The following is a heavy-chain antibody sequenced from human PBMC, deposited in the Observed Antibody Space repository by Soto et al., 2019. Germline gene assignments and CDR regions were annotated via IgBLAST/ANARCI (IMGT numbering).Heavy chain of an antibody. D-gene: IGHD6-19*01. CDR1: GFTFSSYW. Sequence: QPGGSLRLSCAASGFTFSSYWMSWVRQAPGKGLEWVANIKQDGSEKFYVDSVKGRLTISRDNAKNSLYLQMNSLRAEDTAVYYCARGTGAAVAADYWGQGTLVTVSS. CDR2: IKQDGSEK. J-gene: IGHJ4*02. CDR3: ARGTGAAVAADY. V-gene: IGHV3-7*01.